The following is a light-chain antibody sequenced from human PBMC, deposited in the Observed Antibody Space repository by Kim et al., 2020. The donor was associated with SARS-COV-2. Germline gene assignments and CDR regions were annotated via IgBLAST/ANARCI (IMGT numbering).Light chain of an antibody. CDR1: TSDVGDYNY. Sequence: SVTISCTGTTSDVGDYNYVSWYQQHPGKAPKLMIYEVTKRPSGVPDRFSGSKSGNTASLTVSGLQAEDEADYYCSSYAGSNNLHVLFGGGTQLTVL. J-gene: IGLJ2*01. V-gene: IGLV2-8*01. CDR3: SSYAGSNNLHVL. CDR2: EVT.